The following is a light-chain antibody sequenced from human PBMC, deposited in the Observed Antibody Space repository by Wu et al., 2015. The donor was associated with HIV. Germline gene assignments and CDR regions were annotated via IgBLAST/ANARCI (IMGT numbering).Light chain of an antibody. CDR3: QQSYRIPPT. Sequence: DIQMTQSPSSLSASVGDRVSITCRTSQSISTYLHWYQQKPGKAPKLLIYAVSNLQSGVPSRFTGGGSGTDFTLTISSLQPEDFATYYCQQSYRIPPTFGQGTKVEIK. CDR1: QSISTY. J-gene: IGKJ1*01. V-gene: IGKV1-39*01. CDR2: AVS.